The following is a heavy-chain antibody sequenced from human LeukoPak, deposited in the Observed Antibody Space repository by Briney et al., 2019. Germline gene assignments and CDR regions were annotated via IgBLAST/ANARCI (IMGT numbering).Heavy chain of an antibody. V-gene: IGHV3-11*01. D-gene: IGHD3-16*02. CDR1: GFTFSDYY. J-gene: IGHJ4*02. CDR2: ISSSGSTI. Sequence: GGSLRLSCAASGFTFSDYYMSWIRQAPGKGLEWVSYISSSGSTIYYADSVKGRFTISRDNAKNSLYLQMNSLRAEDTAVYDCAGAGAYDYVWGSYLDYWGQGTLVTVSS. CDR3: AGAGAYDYVWGSYLDY.